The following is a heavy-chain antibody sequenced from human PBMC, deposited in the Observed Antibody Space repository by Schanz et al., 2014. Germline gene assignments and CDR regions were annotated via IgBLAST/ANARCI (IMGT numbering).Heavy chain of an antibody. J-gene: IGHJ4*02. CDR1: GYTFIGYF. Sequence: QVQLVQSGAEVKKPGASVKVSCKASGYTFIGYFLHWVRQAPGQGLEWMGRINPNSGGTNYAQKFQGRVTMTRDTSISTADMELTRLTSDDTAVYYCATPSSAEHYWGQGTLVTVSS. D-gene: IGHD1-26*01. V-gene: IGHV1-2*06. CDR3: ATPSSAEHY. CDR2: INPNSGGT.